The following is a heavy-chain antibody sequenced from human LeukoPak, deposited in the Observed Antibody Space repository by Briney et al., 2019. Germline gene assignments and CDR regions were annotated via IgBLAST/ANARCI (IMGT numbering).Heavy chain of an antibody. Sequence: GGSLRLSCAASGFTFSSYWMSWVRQAPGKGLEWVANIKQDGSEKYYVDSVKGRFTISRDNAKNSLYLQMNSLRAGDTAVYYCASWDSGWSFFDYWGQGTLVTVSS. CDR1: GFTFSSYW. V-gene: IGHV3-7*01. D-gene: IGHD6-19*01. CDR3: ASWDSGWSFFDY. J-gene: IGHJ4*02. CDR2: IKQDGSEK.